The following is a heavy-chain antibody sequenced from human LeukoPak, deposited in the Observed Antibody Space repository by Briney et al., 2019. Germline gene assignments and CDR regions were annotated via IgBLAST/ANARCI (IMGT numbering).Heavy chain of an antibody. J-gene: IGHJ4*02. Sequence: GGSLRLSCAASGFTFSSYAMHWVRQAPGKGLEWVAVISYDGSNKYYADSVKGRFTISRDNSKNTLYLQMNSLRAEDTAVYYCARVPYGDYTYYFDSWGQGTLVTVSS. CDR3: ARVPYGDYTYYFDS. CDR1: GFTFSSYA. D-gene: IGHD4-17*01. V-gene: IGHV3-30*01. CDR2: ISYDGSNK.